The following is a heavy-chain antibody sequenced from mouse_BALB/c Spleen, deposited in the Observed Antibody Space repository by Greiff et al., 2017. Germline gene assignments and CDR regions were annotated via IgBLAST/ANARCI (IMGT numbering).Heavy chain of an antibody. D-gene: IGHD2-4*01. V-gene: IGHV1-7*01. CDR1: GYTFTSYW. CDR2: INPSTGYT. J-gene: IGHJ2*01. CDR3: ARAGLRQMFDY. Sequence: QVHVKQSGAELAKPGASVKMSCKASGYTFTSYWMHWVKQRPGQGLEWIGYINPSTGYTEYNQKFKDKATLTADKSSSTAYMQLSSLTSEDSAVYYCARAGLRQMFDYWGQGTTLTVSS.